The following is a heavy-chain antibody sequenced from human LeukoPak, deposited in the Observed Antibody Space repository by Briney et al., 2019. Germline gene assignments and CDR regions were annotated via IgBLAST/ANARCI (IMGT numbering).Heavy chain of an antibody. CDR1: GYTFTGYY. J-gene: IGHJ3*02. V-gene: IGHV1-2*02. CDR2: INPNSGGT. CDR3: ARSVGSSGWGANAFDI. Sequence: ASVKVSCKASGYTFTGYYMHWVRQAPGQGLEWMGWINPNSGGTNYAQKFQGRVTMTRDTSISTAYMELSRLRSEDTAVYYCARSVGSSGWGANAFDIWGQGTMVTVSS. D-gene: IGHD6-19*01.